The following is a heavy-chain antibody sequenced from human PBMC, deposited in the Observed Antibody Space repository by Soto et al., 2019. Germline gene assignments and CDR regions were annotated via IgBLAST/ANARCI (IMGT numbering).Heavy chain of an antibody. CDR1: GGSISSYY. D-gene: IGHD5-12*01. V-gene: IGHV4-59*01. CDR2: IYYSGST. J-gene: IGHJ4*02. CDR3: ARSIVATITFFDY. Sequence: QVQLQESGPGLVKPSETLSLTCTVSGGSISSYYWSWIRQPPGKGLEWIGYIYYSGSTNYNPSLKSRVTISVDTSKNPYFLKMSSVTAAETAVYYCARSIVATITFFDYWGQGTLVTVSS.